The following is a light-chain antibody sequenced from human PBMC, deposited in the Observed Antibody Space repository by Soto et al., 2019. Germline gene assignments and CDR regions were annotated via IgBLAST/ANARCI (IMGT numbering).Light chain of an antibody. CDR2: EVS. V-gene: IGLV2-14*03. CDR1: SSDVGGYNF. J-gene: IGLJ3*02. CDR3: CSHSTSVTWM. Sequence: QSALTQTASVSGSPGQSITISCTGSSSDVGGYNFVSWYQQHPGKAPKLIIHEVSNRPSGVSNRFSGSRSGNTASLTISGLQAEDEAVYYCCSHSTSVTWMFGGGTKLTVL.